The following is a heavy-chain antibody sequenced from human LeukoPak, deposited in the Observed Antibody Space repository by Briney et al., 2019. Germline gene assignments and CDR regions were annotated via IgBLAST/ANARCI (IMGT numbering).Heavy chain of an antibody. J-gene: IGHJ3*02. V-gene: IGHV1-2*02. D-gene: IGHD3-22*01. CDR3: ARGVTMIVVDPDAFDI. CDR1: GYTFTGYY. CDR2: INPNSGGT. Sequence: GASVKVSCKASGYTFTGYYMHWVRQAPGRGLEWMGWINPNSGGTNYAQKFQGRVTMTRDTSISTAYMELSRLRSDDTAVYYCARGVTMIVVDPDAFDIWGQGTMVTVSS.